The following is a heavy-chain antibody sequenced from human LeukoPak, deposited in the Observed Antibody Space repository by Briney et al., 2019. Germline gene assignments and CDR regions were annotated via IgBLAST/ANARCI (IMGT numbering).Heavy chain of an antibody. J-gene: IGHJ4*02. Sequence: PSETLSLTCTVSGGSISNSIYYWGWIRQPPGKGLEWIGTIYYSGSTYYNPSLKSRVTISVDTSKNQFSLKLSSVTAADTAVYYCARESRSSPTYYFDYWGQGTLVTVSS. CDR1: GGSISNSIYY. CDR2: IYYSGST. V-gene: IGHV4-39*02. D-gene: IGHD6-6*01. CDR3: ARESRSSPTYYFDY.